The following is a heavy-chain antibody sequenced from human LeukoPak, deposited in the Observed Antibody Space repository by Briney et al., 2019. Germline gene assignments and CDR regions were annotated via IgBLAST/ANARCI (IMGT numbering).Heavy chain of an antibody. CDR2: INGSGGST. D-gene: IGHD6-13*01. J-gene: IGHJ6*02. CDR1: GFTFSSYA. V-gene: IGHV3-23*01. CDR3: AKDIWPGSLGSSWYWSYYYYYGMDV. Sequence: GGSLRLSCAASGFTFSSYAMSWVRQAPGKGLEWVSAINGSGGSTYYADSVKGRFTISRDNSKNTLYLQMNSLRAEDTAVYYCAKDIWPGSLGSSWYWSYYYYYGMDVWGQGTTVTVSS.